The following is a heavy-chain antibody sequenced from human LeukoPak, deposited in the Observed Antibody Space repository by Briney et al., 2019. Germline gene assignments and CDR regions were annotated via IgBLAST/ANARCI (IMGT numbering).Heavy chain of an antibody. CDR3: ARGVRSWLFDH. V-gene: IGHV4-30-2*01. Sequence: SQTLSLTCTVSGGSISSGDYSWSWIRQPPGKGLEWIGYIYHSGSTYYNPSLKSRVTISVDRSKNQFSLKLSSVTAADTAVYYCARGVRSWLFDHWGQGTLVTVSS. J-gene: IGHJ4*02. D-gene: IGHD6-13*01. CDR2: IYHSGST. CDR1: GGSISSGDYS.